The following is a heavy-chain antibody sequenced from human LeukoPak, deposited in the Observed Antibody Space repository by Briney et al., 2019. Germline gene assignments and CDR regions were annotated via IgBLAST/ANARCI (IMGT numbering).Heavy chain of an antibody. V-gene: IGHV3-11*01. CDR1: GFTFSDYY. Sequence: KPGGSLRLSCAASGFTFSDYYMSWIRQAPGEGLEWVSYISSSGSTIYYADSVKGRFTISRDNAKNSLYLQMNSLRAEDTAVYYCARELYDSSGYSFDYWGQGTLVTVSS. J-gene: IGHJ4*02. CDR2: ISSSGSTI. D-gene: IGHD3-22*01. CDR3: ARELYDSSGYSFDY.